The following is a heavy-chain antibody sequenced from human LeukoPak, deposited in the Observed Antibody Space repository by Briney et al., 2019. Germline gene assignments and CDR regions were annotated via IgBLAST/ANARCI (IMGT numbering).Heavy chain of an antibody. J-gene: IGHJ4*02. CDR2: IYTSGST. CDR3: ARLWVYYYGSGSYGPFDY. CDR1: GGSISSYY. Sequence: SETLSLTCTVSGGSISSYYWSWIRQPAGKGLEWIGRIYTSGSTNYNPSLKSRVTISVDTSKNQFSLKLSSVTAADTAVYYCARLWVYYYGSGSYGPFDYWGQGTLVTVSS. D-gene: IGHD3-10*01. V-gene: IGHV4-4*07.